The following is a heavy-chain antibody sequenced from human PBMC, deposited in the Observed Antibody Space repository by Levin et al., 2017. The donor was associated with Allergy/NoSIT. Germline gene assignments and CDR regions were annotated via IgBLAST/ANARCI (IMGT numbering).Heavy chain of an antibody. Sequence: SQTLSLTCTVSGGSIRSYYWSWIRQPPGKGLEWIGYIYYSGSTNYNPSLKSRVTISVDTSKNQFSLKLSSVTAADTAVYYCAREDVISDAFDIWGQGTMVTVSS. J-gene: IGHJ3*02. CDR2: IYYSGST. CDR3: AREDVISDAFDI. CDR1: GGSIRSYY. V-gene: IGHV4-59*01. D-gene: IGHD3-10*01.